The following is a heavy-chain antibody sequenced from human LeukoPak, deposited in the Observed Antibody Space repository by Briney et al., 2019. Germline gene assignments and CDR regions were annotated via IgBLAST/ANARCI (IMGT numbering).Heavy chain of an antibody. CDR3: AKAYGDYVPVDY. Sequence: GGSLRLSCTASGFTFSAYGIHWVRQASGKGLEWVAYIGADGVKKDIADSVKGRFTISRDNPKNTLYLQMNSLRAEDTAVYYCAKAYGDYVPVDYWGQGTLVTVSS. J-gene: IGHJ4*02. CDR2: IGADGVKK. D-gene: IGHD4-17*01. CDR1: GFTFSAYG. V-gene: IGHV3-30*02.